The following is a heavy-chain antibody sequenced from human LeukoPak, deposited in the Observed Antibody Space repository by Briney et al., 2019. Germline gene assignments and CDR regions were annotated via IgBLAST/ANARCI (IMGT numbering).Heavy chain of an antibody. CDR3: ARGRGGSKGRYYYYYMDV. CDR2: ISSSSSTI. Sequence: PGGSLRLSCAASGFTFSSYSMNWVRQAPGKGLEWVSYISSSSSTIYYADSVKGRFTISRDNAKNSLYLQMNSLRAEDTAVYYCARGRGGSKGRYYYYYMDVWGKGTTVTVSS. D-gene: IGHD2-2*01. CDR1: GFTFSSYS. V-gene: IGHV3-48*01. J-gene: IGHJ6*03.